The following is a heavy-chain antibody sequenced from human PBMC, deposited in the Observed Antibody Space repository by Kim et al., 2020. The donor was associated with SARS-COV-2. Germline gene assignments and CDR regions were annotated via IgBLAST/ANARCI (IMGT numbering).Heavy chain of an antibody. V-gene: IGHV1-69*04. Sequence: SVKVSCKASGGTFSSYAISWVRQAPGQGLEWMGRFIPILGIANYAQKFQGRVTITADKSTSTAYMELSSLRSEDTAVYYCARGAIVGATGAFDIWGQGT. J-gene: IGHJ3*02. CDR1: GGTFSSYA. D-gene: IGHD1-26*01. CDR2: FIPILGIA. CDR3: ARGAIVGATGAFDI.